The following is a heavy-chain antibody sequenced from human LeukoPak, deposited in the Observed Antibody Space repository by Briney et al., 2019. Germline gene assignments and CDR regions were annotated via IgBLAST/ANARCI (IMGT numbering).Heavy chain of an antibody. CDR2: ISGSGKNI. J-gene: IGHJ4*02. CDR1: GFTFSSYE. CDR3: ARGGRSSPPGWVDY. Sequence: GGSLRLSCAASGFTFSSYEMNWVRQAPGKGLEWVSYISGSGKNIYYADSVKGRFTISRDNAKNSLYLQMNSLRAEDTAVYYCARGGRSSPPGWVDYWGQGTLVTVSS. D-gene: IGHD2-2*01. V-gene: IGHV3-48*03.